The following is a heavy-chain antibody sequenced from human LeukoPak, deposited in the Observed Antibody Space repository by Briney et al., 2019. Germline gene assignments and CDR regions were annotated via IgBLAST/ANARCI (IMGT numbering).Heavy chain of an antibody. D-gene: IGHD5-18*01. Sequence: SVKVSCKASGYTFTSYGISWVRQAPGQGLEWMGGIIPIFGTANYAQKFQGRVTITADESTSTAYMELSSLRSEDTAVYYCASGYSYGSIDYWGQGTLVTVSS. CDR3: ASGYSYGSIDY. CDR1: GYTFTSYG. CDR2: IIPIFGTA. V-gene: IGHV1-69*13. J-gene: IGHJ4*02.